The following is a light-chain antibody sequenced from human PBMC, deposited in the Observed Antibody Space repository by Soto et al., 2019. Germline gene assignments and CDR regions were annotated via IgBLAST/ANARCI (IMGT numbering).Light chain of an antibody. Sequence: QSVLTQPASVSGSPGQSITISCTGTSSDVGGYNSVSWYQQHPGKAPKLMIYEVSDRPLGVSNRFSGSKSGNTASLTISGLQAEDEADYYCSSYTTSGTPSYVFGTGTKVTVL. CDR2: EVS. J-gene: IGLJ1*01. V-gene: IGLV2-14*01. CDR3: SSYTTSGTPSYV. CDR1: SSDVGGYNS.